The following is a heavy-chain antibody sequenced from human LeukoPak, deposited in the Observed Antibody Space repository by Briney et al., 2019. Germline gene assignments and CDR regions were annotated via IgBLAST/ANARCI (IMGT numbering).Heavy chain of an antibody. D-gene: IGHD5-18*01. CDR3: ARGSYSYGPGPDY. CDR2: INPNSGGT. CDR1: GYTFTSYA. Sequence: ASVKVSCKASGYTFTSYAMNWVRQAPGQGLEWMGWINPNSGGTNYAQKFQGRVTMTRDTSISTAYMELSRLRSDDTAVYYCARGSYSYGPGPDYWGQGTLVTVSS. J-gene: IGHJ4*02. V-gene: IGHV1-2*02.